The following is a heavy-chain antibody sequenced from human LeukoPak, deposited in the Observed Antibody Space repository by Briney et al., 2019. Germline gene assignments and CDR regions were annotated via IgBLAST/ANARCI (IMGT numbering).Heavy chain of an antibody. CDR2: IKSKTDGGTT. CDR3: TTDSSSRFSYYYGMDV. V-gene: IGHV3-15*01. Sequence: PGGSLRLSCAASGSTFSNAWMSWVCQAPGKGLEWVGRIKSKTDGGTTDYAAPVKGRFAISRDDSKTTLYLQMNSLKTEDTAVYYCTTDSSSRFSYYYGMDVWGQGTTVTVSS. J-gene: IGHJ6*02. CDR1: GSTFSNAW. D-gene: IGHD6-6*01.